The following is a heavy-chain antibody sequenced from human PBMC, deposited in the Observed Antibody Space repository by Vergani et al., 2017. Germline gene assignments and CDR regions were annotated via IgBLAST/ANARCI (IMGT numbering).Heavy chain of an antibody. V-gene: IGHV1-2*02. D-gene: IGHD3-3*01. CDR2: INPNSGGT. CDR1: GYTFTGYY. CDR3: ARDGQEDFWSGPGDYYYYMDV. J-gene: IGHJ6*03. Sequence: QVQLVQSGAEVKKPGASVKVSCKASGYTFTGYYMHWVRQAPGQGLEWMGWINPNSGGTNYAQKFQGRVTMTRDTSTSTVYMRLSSLRSEDTAVYYCARDGQEDFWSGPGDYYYYMDVWGKGTTVTVSS.